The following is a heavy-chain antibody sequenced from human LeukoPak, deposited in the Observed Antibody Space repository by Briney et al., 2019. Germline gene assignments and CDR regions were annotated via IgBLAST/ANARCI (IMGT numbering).Heavy chain of an antibody. J-gene: IGHJ4*02. CDR2: INPSGGST. CDR1: GYTFTSYY. Sequence: ASVKVSCKASGYTFTSYYMHWVRQAPGQGLEWMGIINPSGGSTSYAQKFQGRVTMTRDTSTSTVYMELSSLRSEDTAVYYCARDDSRGYDRTYYFDYWGQGTLVTVSS. V-gene: IGHV1-46*01. CDR3: ARDDSRGYDRTYYFDY. D-gene: IGHD5-12*01.